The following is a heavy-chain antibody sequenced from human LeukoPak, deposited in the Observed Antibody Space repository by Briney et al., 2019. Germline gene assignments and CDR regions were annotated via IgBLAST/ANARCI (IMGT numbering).Heavy chain of an antibody. CDR2: IYYTGST. CDR1: GGSISRGDYY. V-gene: IGHV4-30-4*01. CDR3: ARGGYYDILTGYYKVEYYFDY. J-gene: IGHJ4*02. D-gene: IGHD3-9*01. Sequence: SETLSLTCNVSGGSISRGDYYWSWIRQPPGKGLEWIGYIYYTGSTDYNPSLKSRVTISVDTSKNQFSLKLSSVTAADTAVYYCARGGYYDILTGYYKVEYYFDYWGQGTLVTVSS.